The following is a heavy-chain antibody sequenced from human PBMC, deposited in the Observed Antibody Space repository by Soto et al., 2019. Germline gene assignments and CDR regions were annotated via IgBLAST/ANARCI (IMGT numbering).Heavy chain of an antibody. D-gene: IGHD3-10*01. V-gene: IGHV3-11*01. CDR1: GFTFSDYY. J-gene: IGHJ4*02. CDR2: ISSSGSTI. Sequence: GGSLRLSCAASGFTFSDYYMSWIRQAPGKGLEWVSYISSSGSTIYYADSVKGRFTISRDNAKNSLYLQMNSLRAEDTAVYYCAIDSDGEILPLFDYWGQGTLVTVSS. CDR3: AIDSDGEILPLFDY.